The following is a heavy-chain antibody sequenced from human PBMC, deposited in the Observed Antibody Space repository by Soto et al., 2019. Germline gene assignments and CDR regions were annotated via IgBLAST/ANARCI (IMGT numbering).Heavy chain of an antibody. CDR1: GGTFSSYA. J-gene: IGHJ6*02. CDR3: ARPSYYYDSSGYTTYGMDV. Sequence: GASVKVSCKASGGTFSSYAISWVRQAPGQGLEWMGGIIPIFGTANYAQKFQGRVTITADESTSTAYMELSSLRFEDTAVYYCARPSYYYDSSGYTTYGMDVWGQGTTVTV. CDR2: IIPIFGTA. V-gene: IGHV1-69*13. D-gene: IGHD3-22*01.